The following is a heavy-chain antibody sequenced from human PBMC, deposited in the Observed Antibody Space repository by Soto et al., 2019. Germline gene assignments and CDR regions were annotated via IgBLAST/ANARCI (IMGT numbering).Heavy chain of an antibody. Sequence: EVQLVESGGGLVQPGGSLRLSCAASGFTFSSYWMSWVRQAPGKGLEWVANIKQDGSEKYYVDSVKGRFTISRDNAKNSLYLQMNSLRAEDTAVYYCVREAGAPYRVRGVMPFDPWGQGTLVTVSS. V-gene: IGHV3-7*03. J-gene: IGHJ5*02. CDR1: GFTFSSYW. CDR3: VREAGAPYRVRGVMPFDP. D-gene: IGHD3-10*01. CDR2: IKQDGSEK.